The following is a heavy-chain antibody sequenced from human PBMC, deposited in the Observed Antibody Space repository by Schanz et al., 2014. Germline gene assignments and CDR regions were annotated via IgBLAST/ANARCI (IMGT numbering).Heavy chain of an antibody. D-gene: IGHD6-13*01. J-gene: IGHJ4*02. CDR1: GFTFSSYG. V-gene: IGHV3-23*04. Sequence: VQLVESGGGVVQPGRSLRLSCAASGFTFSSYGMHWVRQVPGKGLVWVSGISGSGASTYYADSVKGRFTISRDNSKNTLYLQMNSLRAGDAAVYYCARGLIAAAGGAFDYWGQGTLVAVSS. CDR3: ARGLIAAAGGAFDY. CDR2: ISGSGAST.